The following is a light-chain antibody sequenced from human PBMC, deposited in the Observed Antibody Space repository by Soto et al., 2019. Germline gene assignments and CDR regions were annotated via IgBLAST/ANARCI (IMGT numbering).Light chain of an antibody. V-gene: IGKV1-33*01. Sequence: DIQMTQSPSSLSASVGDRVTITCQASQDLSNYLNWYQQKPGKAPKLLIYDASNLETGVPSRFSGSGSGTDFTFTISSLQPEDIATYYCQKYDNLPYTFGQGTKLEIK. CDR1: QDLSNY. CDR2: DAS. CDR3: QKYDNLPYT. J-gene: IGKJ2*01.